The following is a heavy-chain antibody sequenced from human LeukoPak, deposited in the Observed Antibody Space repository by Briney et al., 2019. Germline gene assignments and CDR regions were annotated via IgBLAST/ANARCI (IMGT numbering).Heavy chain of an antibody. CDR3: ARDDGGYCSSTSCSSFDY. D-gene: IGHD2-2*01. Sequence: GGSLRLSCAASGFTFSSYSMNWVRQAPGKGLEWVSYISSSSSTIYYADSVKGRFTISRDNAKNSLYLQMNSLRAEDTAVYYCARDDGGYCSSTSCSSFDYWGQGTLVTVSS. V-gene: IGHV3-48*01. J-gene: IGHJ4*02. CDR2: ISSSSSTI. CDR1: GFTFSSYS.